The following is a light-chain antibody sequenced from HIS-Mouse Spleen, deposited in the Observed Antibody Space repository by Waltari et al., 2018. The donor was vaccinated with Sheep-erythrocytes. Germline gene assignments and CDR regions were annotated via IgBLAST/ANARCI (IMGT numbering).Light chain of an antibody. J-gene: IGKJ4*01. V-gene: IGKV1-33*01. CDR2: DAS. Sequence: DIQMTQSPSFLSASVGDRVTIICQSSQDISNYLNWYQQKPGKAPKLLIYDASNLETGVPSRFSGSGSGTDFTFTISSLQPEDIATYYCQQYDNLLTFGGGTKVEIK. CDR1: QDISNY. CDR3: QQYDNLLT.